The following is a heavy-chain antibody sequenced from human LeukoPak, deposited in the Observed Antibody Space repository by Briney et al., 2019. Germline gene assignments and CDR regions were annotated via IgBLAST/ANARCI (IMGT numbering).Heavy chain of an antibody. CDR1: GFTFSSYE. CDR2: ISSSGSTI. Sequence: GGSLRLSCAASGFTFSSYEMNWVRQAPGKGLEWVSYISSSGSTIYYADSVKGRFTISRDNAKNSLYLQMNSLRAEDTAVYYCARDRPGYSSGKGYYWGQGTLVTVSS. V-gene: IGHV3-48*03. D-gene: IGHD6-19*01. J-gene: IGHJ4*02. CDR3: ARDRPGYSSGKGYY.